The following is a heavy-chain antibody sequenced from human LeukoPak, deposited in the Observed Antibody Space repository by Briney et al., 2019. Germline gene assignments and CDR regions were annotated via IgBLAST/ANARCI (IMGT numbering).Heavy chain of an antibody. CDR3: AKTQWKVGATDYFDY. CDR2: INDNGGQR. Sequence: PGGPLRLSCAASGFAFTNYAMTWVRQAPGKGLEWVSNINDNGGQRHYADSVKGRFTISRDNSKNTVFLQMDSLRAEDTAVYYCAKTQWKVGATDYFDYWGQGILVTVSS. CDR1: GFAFTNYA. J-gene: IGHJ4*02. V-gene: IGHV3-23*01. D-gene: IGHD1-26*01.